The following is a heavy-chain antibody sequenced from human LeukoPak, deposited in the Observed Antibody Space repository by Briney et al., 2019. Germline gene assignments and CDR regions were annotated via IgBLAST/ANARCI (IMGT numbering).Heavy chain of an antibody. V-gene: IGHV3-48*02. CDR2: ISVSGGVR. J-gene: IGHJ4*02. D-gene: IGHD2/OR15-2a*01. Sequence: TGGSLRLSCVASGYPFSSYSMNWIHQAPGKGLEWVSYISVSGGVRSYADSVKGRFTISRDDARNSLYLQMNSLKDEDTAVYNCARDRGYFYDQLDYWGQGTLVTVSS. CDR1: GYPFSSYS. CDR3: ARDRGYFYDQLDY.